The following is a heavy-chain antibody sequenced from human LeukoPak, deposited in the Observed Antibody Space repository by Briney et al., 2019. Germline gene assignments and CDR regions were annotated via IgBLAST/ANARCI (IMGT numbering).Heavy chain of an antibody. CDR2: ISDSGST. CDR3: ARGRLLEWFDS. Sequence: KPSETVSCTCTVSGVSISGYCWGWIRQPPGKRLEWFGCISDSGSTNYNPSLKSRVTISVDTSKSQSSLKLSSVTAADTAVYYCARGRLLEWFDSWGQGTLVSVSS. J-gene: IGHJ5*02. D-gene: IGHD3-3*01. V-gene: IGHV4-59*01. CDR1: GVSISGYC.